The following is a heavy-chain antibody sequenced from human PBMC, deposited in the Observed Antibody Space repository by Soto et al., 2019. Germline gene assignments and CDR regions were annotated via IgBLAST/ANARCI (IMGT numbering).Heavy chain of an antibody. CDR1: GYIFTTYY. V-gene: IGHV1-46*03. CDR2: INPSSGST. J-gene: IGHJ6*01. D-gene: IGHD6-19*01. Sequence: ASVKVSCKASGYIFTTYYIHWVRQAPGQGLERIGIINPSSGSTSYAQKFQGRVTMTRDTSTNSIYMELSSLKSEDMAVYYCARAPFASGSGWYDYG. CDR3: ARAPFASGSGWYDYG.